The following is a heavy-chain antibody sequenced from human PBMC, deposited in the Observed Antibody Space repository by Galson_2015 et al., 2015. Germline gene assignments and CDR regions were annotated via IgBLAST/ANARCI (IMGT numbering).Heavy chain of an antibody. D-gene: IGHD3-3*01. CDR1: GFTFSNAW. J-gene: IGHJ6*03. Sequence: SLRLSCAASGFTFSNAWMSWVRQAPGKGLEWVANIKQDGSEKYYVDSVKGRFTISRDNAKNSLYLQMNSLRAEDTAVYYCARALRFYYMDVWGKGTTVTVSS. V-gene: IGHV3-7*04. CDR2: IKQDGSEK. CDR3: ARALRFYYMDV.